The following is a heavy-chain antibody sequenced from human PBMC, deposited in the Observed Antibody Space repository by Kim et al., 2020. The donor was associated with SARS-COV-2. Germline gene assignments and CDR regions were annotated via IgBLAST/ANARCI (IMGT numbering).Heavy chain of an antibody. CDR1: GLIFHTYA. CDR3: ARERRHCNGTACYVFDY. CDR2: ISSNGFDT. V-gene: IGHV3-64*02. Sequence: GGSLSLSCAASGLIFHTYAMHWARQTPGKGLEYVSAISSNGFDTYYADPVRDRFTISRDNSKNTLYLQMGSLRSEDMGVYYCARERRHCNGTACYVFDYWGQGNLDAVAS. J-gene: IGHJ4*01. D-gene: IGHD2-2*01.